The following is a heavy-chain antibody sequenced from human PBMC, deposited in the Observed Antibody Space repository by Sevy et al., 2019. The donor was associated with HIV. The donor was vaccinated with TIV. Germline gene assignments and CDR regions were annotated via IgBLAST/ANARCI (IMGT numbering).Heavy chain of an antibody. J-gene: IGHJ4*02. D-gene: IGHD2-15*01. V-gene: IGHV1-18*04. CDR2: ISAYNGNT. CDR3: AKDRGYCSVGNCDSDS. Sequence: ASVKVSCKASGYTFTNYGISWVRQAPGQGLEWMGWISAYNGNTNYAQSLQGRVTMTTDTSTNTAYMELRSLRSDDTAVYFCAKDRGYCSVGNCDSDSWGQGTLVTVSS. CDR1: GYTFTNYG.